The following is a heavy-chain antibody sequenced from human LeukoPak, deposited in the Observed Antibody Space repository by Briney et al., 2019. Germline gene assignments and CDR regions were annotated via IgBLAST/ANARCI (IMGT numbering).Heavy chain of an antibody. D-gene: IGHD3-22*01. Sequence: PSETLSLTCTISGDSISTYYWSWIRQPPGKGLEWIGYIYYSGTTNYNPSLKSRVSISVDTSKNQFSLKLSSVTAAVSAVYYCARLRRQYYDSSVYCFDYWGQGTLVTVSS. J-gene: IGHJ4*02. V-gene: IGHV4-59*01. CDR2: IYYSGTT. CDR3: ARLRRQYYDSSVYCFDY. CDR1: GDSISTYY.